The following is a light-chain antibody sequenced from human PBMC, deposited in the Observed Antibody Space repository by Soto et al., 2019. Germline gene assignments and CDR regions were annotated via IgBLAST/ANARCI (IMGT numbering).Light chain of an antibody. J-gene: IGKJ1*01. Sequence: EIVMTQSPATLSVSPGERATLSCRASQSVNSNLAWYQQKPGQAPRLLISGASTRATGIPARFSGSGSETEFTLTLSSLQSEDFAVYYCQQYNNWWTFGHGNKVEMK. V-gene: IGKV3-15*01. CDR1: QSVNSN. CDR3: QQYNNWWT. CDR2: GAS.